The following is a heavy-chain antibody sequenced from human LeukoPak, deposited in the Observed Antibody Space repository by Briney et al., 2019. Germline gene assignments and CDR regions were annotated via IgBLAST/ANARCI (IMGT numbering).Heavy chain of an antibody. CDR1: GGSISSSSYY. CDR2: IYYSGST. V-gene: IGHV4-39*07. D-gene: IGHD3-22*01. J-gene: IGHJ4*02. Sequence: SETLSLTCTVSGGSISSSSYYWGWIRQPPGKGLEWIGSIYYSGSTYYNTSLKSRVTISVDTSKNQFSLKLSSVTAADTAVYYCARDGEYYDSSAYYLTTDYWGQGTLVTVSS. CDR3: ARDGEYYDSSAYYLTTDY.